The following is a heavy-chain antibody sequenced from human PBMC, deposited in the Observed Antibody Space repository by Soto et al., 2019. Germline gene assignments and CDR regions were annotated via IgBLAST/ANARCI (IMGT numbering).Heavy chain of an antibody. CDR2: IYYSGSS. J-gene: IGHJ1*01. CDR3: ARELESGSSSSYRAEYFQH. Sequence: QVQLQKSGPGLVKPSQTLSLTCTVSGGSISSGDYYWSWIRQPPGKGLEWIGYIYYSGSSYYNPSLKSRVTISVDTSKNQFSMKPSSVTAADTAVYYCARELESGSSSSYRAEYFQHWRQGTLLTVSS. CDR1: GGSISSGDYY. D-gene: IGHD6-13*01. V-gene: IGHV4-30-4*01.